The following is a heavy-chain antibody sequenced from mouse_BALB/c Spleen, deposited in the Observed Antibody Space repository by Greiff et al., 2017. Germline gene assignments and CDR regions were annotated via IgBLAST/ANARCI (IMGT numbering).Heavy chain of an antibody. J-gene: IGHJ4*01. CDR2: IYPGSGST. V-gene: IGHV1-55*01. CDR3: ASSTGAMDY. Sequence: QVQLQQPGAELVKPGTSVKLSCKASGYNFTSYWINWVKLRPGQGLEWIGDIYPGSGSTNYNEKFKSKATLTVDTSSSTAYMQLSSLASEDSALYYCASSTGAMDYWGQGTSVTVSS. CDR1: GYNFTSYW.